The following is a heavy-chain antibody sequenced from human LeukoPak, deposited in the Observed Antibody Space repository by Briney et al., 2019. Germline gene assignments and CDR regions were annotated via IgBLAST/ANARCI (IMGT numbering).Heavy chain of an antibody. J-gene: IGHJ4*02. D-gene: IGHD6-6*01. V-gene: IGHV1-69*06. CDR3: ARRTGPEYSPANFDY. CDR2: IIPIFGTA. Sequence: SVKVSCKASGGTFSSYAISWVRQAPGQGLEWMGGIIPIFGTANYAQKFQGRVTITADKSTSTAYMELSSLRSEDTAMYYCARRTGPEYSPANFDYWGQGTLVTVSS. CDR1: GGTFSSYA.